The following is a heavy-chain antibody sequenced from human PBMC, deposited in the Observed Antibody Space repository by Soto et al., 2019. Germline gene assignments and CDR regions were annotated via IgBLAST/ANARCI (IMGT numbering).Heavy chain of an antibody. J-gene: IGHJ5*02. D-gene: IGHD1-7*01. CDR3: AGGYPSRSKLGWFDP. V-gene: IGHV1-46*01. CDR2: INPRGGDT. Sequence: QVQLVQAGAEVKRPGAAVNVSCKASGYTFISYYVHWVRLAPAQGLEWLGLINPRGGDTMYAQKFQGRVTVIRDTSTSTVYMEMTSLRSAATAVYFCAGGYPSRSKLGWFDPWGQGTLVTVSS. CDR1: GYTFISYY.